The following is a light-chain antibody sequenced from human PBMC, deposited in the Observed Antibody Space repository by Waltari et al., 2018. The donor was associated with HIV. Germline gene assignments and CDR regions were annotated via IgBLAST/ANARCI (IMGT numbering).Light chain of an antibody. Sequence: QSVLTQPPSVSAAPGPTVTIPCSGSSPNLWNHDVSWYQQLPGTAPKLLIYGNNKRPAGTPDRFSGSKSGTSATLGITGLQTGDEADYYCGTWDSSLSAVFGGGTKLTVL. CDR3: GTWDSSLSAV. CDR1: SPNLWNHD. J-gene: IGLJ3*02. CDR2: GNN. V-gene: IGLV1-51*01.